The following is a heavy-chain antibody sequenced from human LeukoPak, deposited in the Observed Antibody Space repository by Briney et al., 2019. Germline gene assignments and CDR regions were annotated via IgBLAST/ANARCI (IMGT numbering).Heavy chain of an antibody. J-gene: IGHJ6*03. CDR1: GYTFTGYY. CDR3: ARAYYYGSGSYYYYYYMDV. CDR2: IDPNSGGT. Sequence: ASVKVSCKASGYTFTGYYMHWVRQAPGQGLEWMGWIDPNSGGTNYAQKFQGRATMTRDTSISTAYMELSRLRSDDTAVYYCARAYYYGSGSYYYYYYMDVWGKGTTVTVSS. V-gene: IGHV1-2*02. D-gene: IGHD3-10*01.